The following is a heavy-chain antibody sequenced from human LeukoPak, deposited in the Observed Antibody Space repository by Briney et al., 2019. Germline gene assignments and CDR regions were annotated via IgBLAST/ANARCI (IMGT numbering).Heavy chain of an antibody. V-gene: IGHV3-23*01. J-gene: IGHJ4*02. CDR3: AKSRYYDSSGYCRGLPFDY. CDR1: GFTFSSYG. CDR2: ISGSGGST. Sequence: GGTLRLSCAASGFTFSSYGMSWVRQAPGKGLEWVSAISGSGGSTYYADSVKGRFTISRDNSKNTLYLQMNSLRAEDTAVYYCAKSRYYDSSGYCRGLPFDYWGQGTLVTVSS. D-gene: IGHD3-22*01.